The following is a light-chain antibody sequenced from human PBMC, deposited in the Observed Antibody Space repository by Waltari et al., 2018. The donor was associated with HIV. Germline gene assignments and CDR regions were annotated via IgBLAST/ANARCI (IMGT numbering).Light chain of an antibody. CDR3: QQYGNSLFT. Sequence: EIELTQSPGPLSLSPGERATLSCRASQSVSSNSLAWYQQKPGQAPRLLLAGASSRATGVPDRFSGSGSGTNFTLTISRLEPEDFAVYYCQQYGNSLFTFGPGTTVDLK. V-gene: IGKV3-20*01. CDR2: GAS. CDR1: QSVSSNS. J-gene: IGKJ3*01.